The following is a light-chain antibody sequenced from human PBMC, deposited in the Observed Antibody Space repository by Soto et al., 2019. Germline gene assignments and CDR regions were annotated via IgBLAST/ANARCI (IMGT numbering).Light chain of an antibody. J-gene: IGKJ1*01. Sequence: EIVLTQSPGTLSLSPGERATLSCRASQSVSSAYLAWYQHKPGQPPTLLIYAASSRVTGIPDRFSGSGSGTDFTLTISRLEPEDFAVYYWQQYGSSSTSTFGQGTKVEIK. CDR3: QQYGSSSTST. CDR1: QSVSSAY. V-gene: IGKV3-20*01. CDR2: AAS.